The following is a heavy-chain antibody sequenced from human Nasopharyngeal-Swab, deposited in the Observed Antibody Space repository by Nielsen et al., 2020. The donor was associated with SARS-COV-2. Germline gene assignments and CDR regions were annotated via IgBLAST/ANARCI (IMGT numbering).Heavy chain of an antibody. V-gene: IGHV3-33*01. CDR3: ARAMSSGGVLWFGELLNSLDY. CDR1: GFTFSSYG. Sequence: GGSLRLSCAASGFTFSSYGMHWVRQAPGKGLEWVAVIWYDGSNKYYADSVKGRFTISRDNSKNTLYLQMNSLRAEDTAVYYCARAMSSGGVLWFGELLNSLDYWGQGTLVTVSS. D-gene: IGHD3-10*01. J-gene: IGHJ4*02. CDR2: IWYDGSNK.